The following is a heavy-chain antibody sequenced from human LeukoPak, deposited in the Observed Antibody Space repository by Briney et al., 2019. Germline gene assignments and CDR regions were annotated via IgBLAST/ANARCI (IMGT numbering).Heavy chain of an antibody. Sequence: GGSLRLSCAASGFTFSGSAMHWGRQASGKGLEWVGRIRSKANSYATAYAAWVKGRFTISRDDSKNTAYLQMNSLKAEDTAVYYCTSHGDFDYWGQGTLVTVSS. CDR2: IRSKANSYAT. J-gene: IGHJ4*02. CDR3: TSHGDFDY. V-gene: IGHV3-73*01. CDR1: GFTFSGSA.